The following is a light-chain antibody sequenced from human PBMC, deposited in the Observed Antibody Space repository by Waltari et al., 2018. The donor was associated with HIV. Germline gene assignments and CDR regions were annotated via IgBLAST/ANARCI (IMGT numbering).Light chain of an antibody. V-gene: IGLV3-1*01. J-gene: IGLJ2*01. CDR1: DLGQKS. CDR3: QTWDTSRGVV. CDR2: QDF. Sequence: SYQLTQPPSVSVSPGQTATISCSGDDLGQKSVCWFQQKAGQSPVMVIYQDFNRPSGIPARFSGSNSGNTATLTVSGTQAMDEADYYCQTWDTSRGVVFGGGTKLTVL.